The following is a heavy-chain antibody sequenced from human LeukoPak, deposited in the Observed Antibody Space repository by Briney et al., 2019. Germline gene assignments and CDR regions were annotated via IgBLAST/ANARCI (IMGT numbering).Heavy chain of an antibody. Sequence: PSETLSLTCAVSGGSISSNSYYWGWIRQPPGKGLEWIGSIYYSGSTYYNPSLKSRVTISVDTSKNQFSLKLSSVTAADTAVYYCARLVRGPTFFDYWGQGTLVTVSS. CDR3: ARLVRGPTFFDY. V-gene: IGHV4-39*07. CDR1: GGSISSNSYY. D-gene: IGHD3-10*01. CDR2: IYYSGST. J-gene: IGHJ4*02.